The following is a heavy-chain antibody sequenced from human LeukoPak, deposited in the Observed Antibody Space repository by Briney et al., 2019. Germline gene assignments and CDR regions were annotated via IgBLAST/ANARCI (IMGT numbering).Heavy chain of an antibody. CDR2: IYYSGST. V-gene: IGHV4-59*01. J-gene: IGHJ5*02. D-gene: IGHD3-3*01. CDR3: ARERRFLDPLDP. Sequence: SETLSLTCTVSGGSISSYYWSWIRQPPGKGLEWIGYIYYSGSTNYNPSLKSRVTISVDTSKNQFSLKLSSVTAADTAVYYCARERRFLDPLDPWGQGTLVTVPS. CDR1: GGSISSYY.